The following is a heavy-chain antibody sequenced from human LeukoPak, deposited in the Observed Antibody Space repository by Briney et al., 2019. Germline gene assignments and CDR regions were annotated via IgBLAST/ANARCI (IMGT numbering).Heavy chain of an antibody. V-gene: IGHV3-23*01. CDR3: AKVTYGSGTYGAFDS. Sequence: GGSLRLSCAASGLTFRTYAMSWVRQAPGKGLEWVSTISGSGDYTYYADSVKGRFTISRDNSKNTLYLQMNSLRAEDTAIYYCAKVTYGSGTYGAFDSWGQGTLVTVSS. D-gene: IGHD3-10*01. CDR1: GLTFRTYA. CDR2: ISGSGDYT. J-gene: IGHJ4*02.